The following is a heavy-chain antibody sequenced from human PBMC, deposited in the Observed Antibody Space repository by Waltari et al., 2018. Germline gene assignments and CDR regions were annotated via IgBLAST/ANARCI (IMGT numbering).Heavy chain of an antibody. CDR2: IGGGGGST. D-gene: IGHD3-10*01. J-gene: IGHJ5*02. CDR3: AKDRTGSKFDP. V-gene: IGHV3-23*01. CDR1: AFAFSSYA. Sequence: EVQLLESGGGLVQPGGSLRLPCAASAFAFSSYAMSWVRQAPGKGLEWVSAIGGGGGSTYYADSVKGRFTISRDNSKNTLYLQMNSLRAEDTAVYYCAKDRTGSKFDPWGQGTLVTVSS.